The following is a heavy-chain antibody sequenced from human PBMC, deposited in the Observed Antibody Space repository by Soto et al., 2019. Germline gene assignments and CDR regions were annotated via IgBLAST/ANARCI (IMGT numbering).Heavy chain of an antibody. V-gene: IGHV1-18*01. CDR3: ARGFEYSSSSYYYYYGMDV. D-gene: IGHD6-6*01. Sequence: ASVGLCKASGYTFTSYGISWVRQAPGQGLEWMGWISAYNGNTNYAQKLQGRVTMTTDTSTSTAYMGLRSLRAEDTAVYYCARGFEYSSSSYYYYYGMDVWGQGTTVTVSS. CDR2: ISAYNGNT. J-gene: IGHJ6*02. CDR1: GYTFTSYG.